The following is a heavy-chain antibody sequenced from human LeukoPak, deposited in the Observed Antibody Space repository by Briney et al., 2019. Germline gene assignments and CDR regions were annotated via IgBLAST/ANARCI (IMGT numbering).Heavy chain of an antibody. V-gene: IGHV3-30*02. CDR3: ARDYYDSSGYYPWGY. D-gene: IGHD3-22*01. CDR1: GFTFSNYG. Sequence: GGSLRLSCAASGFTFSNYGMHWVRQAPGKGLEWVAFIRYDGSNKSYADSVKGRFTISRDNSKNTLYLQMNSLRAEDTAVYYCARDYYDSSGYYPWGYWGQGTLVTVSS. CDR2: IRYDGSNK. J-gene: IGHJ4*02.